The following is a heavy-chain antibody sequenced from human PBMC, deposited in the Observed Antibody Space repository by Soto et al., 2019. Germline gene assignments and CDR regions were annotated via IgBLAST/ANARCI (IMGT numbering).Heavy chain of an antibody. D-gene: IGHD2-15*01. CDR3: VKDSRRRYCSGSRCSIPLLDFDY. CDR1: GFTFDDYA. Sequence: HPGGSLRLSCAASGFTFDDYAMHWVRQAPGKGLEWVSGISWNSGSIGYADSVKGRFTISRDNAKNSLYLQMNSLRAEDTALYYCVKDSRRRYCSGSRCSIPLLDFDYWGQGTLVTVSS. J-gene: IGHJ4*02. CDR2: ISWNSGSI. V-gene: IGHV3-9*01.